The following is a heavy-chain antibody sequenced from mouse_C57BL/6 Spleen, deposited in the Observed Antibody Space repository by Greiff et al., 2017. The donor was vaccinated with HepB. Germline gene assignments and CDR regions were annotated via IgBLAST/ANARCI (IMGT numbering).Heavy chain of an antibody. D-gene: IGHD4-1*01. CDR3: ARSGLTGTGYFDY. Sequence: QVQLQQSGAELVRPGASVKLSCKASGYTFTDYYINWVKQRPGQGLEWIARIYPGSGNAYYNEKFKGKATLTAEKSSSTAYMQLSSLTSEDSAVYFCARSGLTGTGYFDYWGQGTTLTVSS. J-gene: IGHJ2*01. V-gene: IGHV1-76*01. CDR1: GYTFTDYY. CDR2: IYPGSGNA.